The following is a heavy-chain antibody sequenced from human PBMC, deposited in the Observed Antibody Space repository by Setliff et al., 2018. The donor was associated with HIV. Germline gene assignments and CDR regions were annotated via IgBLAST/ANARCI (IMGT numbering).Heavy chain of an antibody. Sequence: LSLTCTVSGGSISSDYWSWIRQPPGKGLEWIGYIYYSGSTNYNPSLKSRVTISVATSKNQFSLKLNSVTTADTAVYYCAGSRTSSGYYGVTGYGMDVWGQGTTVTVSS. D-gene: IGHD3-22*01. CDR1: GGSISSDY. CDR2: IYYSGST. J-gene: IGHJ6*02. CDR3: AGSRTSSGYYGVTGYGMDV. V-gene: IGHV4-59*01.